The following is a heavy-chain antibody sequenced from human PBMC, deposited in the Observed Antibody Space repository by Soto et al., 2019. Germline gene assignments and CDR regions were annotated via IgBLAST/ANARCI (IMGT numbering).Heavy chain of an antibody. CDR3: ARGFYDLEVGRASNKNWFDP. D-gene: IGHD3-3*01. CDR1: GGSFSGYY. J-gene: IGHJ5*02. CDR2: INHSGST. Sequence: SETLSLTCAVYGGSFSGYYWSWIRQPPGKGLEWIGEINHSGSTNYNPSLKSRVTISVDTSKNQFSLKLSSVTAADTAVYYCARGFYDLEVGRASNKNWFDPWGQGTLVTVSS. V-gene: IGHV4-34*01.